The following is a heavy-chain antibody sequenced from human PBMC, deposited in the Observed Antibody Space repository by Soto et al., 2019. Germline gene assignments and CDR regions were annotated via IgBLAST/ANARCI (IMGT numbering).Heavy chain of an antibody. V-gene: IGHV3-30*18. J-gene: IGHJ4*02. D-gene: IGHD3-10*01. CDR1: GFTFSSYG. Sequence: QVQLVESGGGVVQPGRSLRLSCAASGFTFSSYGMHWVRQAPGKGLEWVSVISYDGSNKYYADSVKGLFTTSRDNSKNTLYLQMTSLRAEDTAVYSCAKGPYYGSGSYYPSFDYWGQGTLVTVSS. CDR2: ISYDGSNK. CDR3: AKGPYYGSGSYYPSFDY.